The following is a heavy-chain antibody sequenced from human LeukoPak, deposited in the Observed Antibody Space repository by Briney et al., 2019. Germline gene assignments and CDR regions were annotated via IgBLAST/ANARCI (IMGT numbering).Heavy chain of an antibody. CDR3: VKSGTWADFDS. J-gene: IGHJ4*02. V-gene: IGHV3-64D*09. D-gene: IGHD1-26*01. CDR2: ISNKGGST. CDR1: GFTFSSYG. Sequence: GSLRLSCSASGFTFSSYGMHWVRQAPGKGLEYVSGISNKGGSTYYADSVKGRLTISRDNSKNTLHLQMSSLRADDTAVYYCVKSGTWADFDSWGQGTLVTVSS.